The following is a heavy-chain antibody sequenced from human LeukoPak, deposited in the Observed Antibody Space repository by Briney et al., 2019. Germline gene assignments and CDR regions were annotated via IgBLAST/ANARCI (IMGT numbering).Heavy chain of an antibody. Sequence: GGSLRLSCAASGFTFSSYSKNWVRQAPGKGLEWVSSISSSSSYIYYADSVKGRFTISRDNAKNSLYLQMNSLRVEDTAVYYCARVGRNYDFWSGSPGDYYMDVWGKGTTVTVSS. CDR2: ISSSSSYI. J-gene: IGHJ6*03. CDR3: ARVGRNYDFWSGSPGDYYMDV. D-gene: IGHD3-3*01. V-gene: IGHV3-21*01. CDR1: GFTFSSYS.